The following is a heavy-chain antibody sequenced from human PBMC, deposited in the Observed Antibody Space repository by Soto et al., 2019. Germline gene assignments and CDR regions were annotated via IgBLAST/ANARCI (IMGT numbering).Heavy chain of an antibody. Sequence: QVQLVESGGGVVQPGRSLRLSCAASGFTFSSYGMHWVRQAPGKGLEWVAVISYDGSNKYYADSVKGRFTISRDNSKNTLYLQMNSLRAEDTAVYYCAGLGELSYFDYWGQGTLVTVSS. CDR1: GFTFSSYG. J-gene: IGHJ4*02. CDR2: ISYDGSNK. V-gene: IGHV3-30*03. D-gene: IGHD3-16*02. CDR3: AGLGELSYFDY.